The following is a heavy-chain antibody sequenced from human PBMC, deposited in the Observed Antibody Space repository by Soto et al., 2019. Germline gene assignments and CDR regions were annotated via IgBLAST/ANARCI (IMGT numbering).Heavy chain of an antibody. J-gene: IGHJ6*02. CDR2: LSGSGGST. D-gene: IGHD3-10*01. CDR1: GFTFSNYA. CDR3: ARDLRGSGSYYNVFDYYYYGMDA. Sequence: GGSLRLSCAASGFTFSNYAMSWVRQAPGKGLEWVSTLSGSGGSTYYGDSVNGRFTISRDNSKNTLYLQMNSLRVEDTAVYYCARDLRGSGSYYNVFDYYYYGMDAWGQGTTVTVSS. V-gene: IGHV3-23*01.